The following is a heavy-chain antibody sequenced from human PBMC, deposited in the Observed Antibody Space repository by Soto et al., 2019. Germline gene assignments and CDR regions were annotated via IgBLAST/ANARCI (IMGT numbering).Heavy chain of an antibody. D-gene: IGHD6-6*01. CDR2: IIPILGIA. V-gene: IGHV1-69*10. J-gene: IGHJ6*02. CDR1: GGTFSSYA. Sequence: ASVKVSCKASGGTFSSYAISWVRQAPGQGLEWMGGIIPILGIANYAQKFQGRVTITADKSTSTAYMELSSLRSEDTAVYYGARGGGSYSSSYYYYYGMDVWGQGTTVTVSS. CDR3: ARGGGSYSSSYYYYYGMDV.